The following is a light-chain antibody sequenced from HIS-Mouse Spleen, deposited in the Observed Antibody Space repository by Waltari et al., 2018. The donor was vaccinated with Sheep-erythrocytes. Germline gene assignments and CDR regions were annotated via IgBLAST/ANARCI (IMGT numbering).Light chain of an antibody. CDR1: SSDVGGYPY. CDR3: CSYAGSYNHV. CDR2: DVS. Sequence: QSALTQPRSVSGSPGQSVTISCTGTSSDVGGYPYVPWYQPPTGKAPNLMIYDVSKRPSGVPDRFSGSKSGNTASLTISGLQAEDEADYYCCSYAGSYNHVFATGTKVTVL. J-gene: IGLJ1*01. V-gene: IGLV2-11*01.